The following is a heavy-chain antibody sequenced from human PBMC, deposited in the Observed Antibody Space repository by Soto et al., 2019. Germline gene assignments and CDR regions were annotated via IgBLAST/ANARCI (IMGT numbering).Heavy chain of an antibody. CDR3: AKDVLGYCSGGSCYLIDY. CDR2: ISGSGGST. V-gene: IGHV3-23*01. CDR1: GFTFSSYA. Sequence: EVQLLESGGGLVQPGGSLRLSCAASGFTFSSYAMSWVRQAPGKGLEWVSAISGSGGSTYYADSVKGRFTISRDNSKNTLYLQMNSLRAEDTAVYYCAKDVLGYCSGGSCYLIDYWGQGTLVTVSS. D-gene: IGHD2-15*01. J-gene: IGHJ4*02.